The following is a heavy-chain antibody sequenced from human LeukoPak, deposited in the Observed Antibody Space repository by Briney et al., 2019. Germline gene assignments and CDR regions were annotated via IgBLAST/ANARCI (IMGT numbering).Heavy chain of an antibody. J-gene: IGHJ6*02. V-gene: IGHV3-53*01. CDR2: IYSGGST. Sequence: GGSLRLSCAASGFTVSSNYMSWVRQAPGKGLEWVSVIYSGGSTYYADSVKGRFTISRDNSKNTLYLQMNSLRAEDTAVYYCAREWVVVPAAYGSYGMDVWGQGTTVTVSS. CDR3: AREWVVVPAAYGSYGMDV. D-gene: IGHD2-2*01. CDR1: GFTVSSNY.